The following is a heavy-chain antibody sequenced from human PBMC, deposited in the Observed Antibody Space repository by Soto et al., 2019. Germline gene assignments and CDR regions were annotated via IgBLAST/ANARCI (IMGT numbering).Heavy chain of an antibody. Sequence: PGGSLRLSCAASGFTFSSYAMSWVRQAPGKGLEWVSAISGSGGSTYYADSVKGRFTISRDNSKNTLYLQMNSLRAEDTAVYYCAKVMGDILTGYYYLYYYYYGMDVWGQGTTVTVSS. V-gene: IGHV3-23*01. D-gene: IGHD3-9*01. J-gene: IGHJ6*02. CDR2: ISGSGGST. CDR1: GFTFSSYA. CDR3: AKVMGDILTGYYYLYYYYYGMDV.